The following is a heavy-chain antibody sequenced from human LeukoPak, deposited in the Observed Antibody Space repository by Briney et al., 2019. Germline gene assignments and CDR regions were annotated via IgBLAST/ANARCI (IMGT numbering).Heavy chain of an antibody. V-gene: IGHV3-30*03. CDR3: ASLVGAKDYFDY. J-gene: IGHJ4*02. CDR1: GFTFSSYG. D-gene: IGHD1-26*01. Sequence: GGSLRLSCAASGFTFSSYGMHWVRQAPGKGLEWVAVISYDGSNKYYADSVKGRFTISRDNSKNTLYLQMNSLRAEDTAVYYCASLVGAKDYFDYWGQGTLVTVSS. CDR2: ISYDGSNK.